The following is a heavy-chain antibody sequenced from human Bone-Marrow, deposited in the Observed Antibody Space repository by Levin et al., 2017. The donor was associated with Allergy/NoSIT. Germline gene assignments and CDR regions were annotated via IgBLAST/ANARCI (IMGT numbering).Heavy chain of an antibody. D-gene: IGHD2-21*02. CDR3: AKVGRVNGDWSWFDP. Sequence: PSETLSLTCAASGFTFSSYGMHWVRQAPGKGLEWVAVISYDGSNKYYADSVKGRFTISRDNSKNTLYLQMNSLRAEDTAVYYCAKVGRVNGDWSWFDPWGQGTLVTVSS. CDR2: ISYDGSNK. J-gene: IGHJ5*02. CDR1: GFTFSSYG. V-gene: IGHV3-30*18.